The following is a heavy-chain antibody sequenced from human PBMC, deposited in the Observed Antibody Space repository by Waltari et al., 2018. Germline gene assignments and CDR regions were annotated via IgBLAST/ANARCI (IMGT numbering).Heavy chain of an antibody. D-gene: IGHD3-10*01. Sequence: EVQLVETGGGLIQPGGSLRLSCAASGFTVSSNYMSWVRQAPGKGLEWVSVIDSGGSTYYADSVKGRFTISRDNSKNTLYLQMNSLRAEDTAVYYCASIGSGSYYKRWGQGTLVTVSS. J-gene: IGHJ4*02. CDR1: GFTVSSNY. CDR2: IDSGGST. V-gene: IGHV3-53*02. CDR3: ASIGSGSYYKR.